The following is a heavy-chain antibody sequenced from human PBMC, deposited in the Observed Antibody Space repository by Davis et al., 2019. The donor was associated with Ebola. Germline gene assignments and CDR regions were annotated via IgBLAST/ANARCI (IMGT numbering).Heavy chain of an antibody. J-gene: IGHJ4*02. Sequence: PSETLSLTCTVSGGSISSYYWSWIRQPPGKGLEWIGYIYYSGSTNYTPSLKSRVTISVDTSKNQFSLKLSSVTAADTAVYYCARDEISSWYPNFDYWGQGTLVTVSS. D-gene: IGHD6-13*01. CDR2: IYYSGST. CDR3: ARDEISSWYPNFDY. V-gene: IGHV4-59*12. CDR1: GGSISSYY.